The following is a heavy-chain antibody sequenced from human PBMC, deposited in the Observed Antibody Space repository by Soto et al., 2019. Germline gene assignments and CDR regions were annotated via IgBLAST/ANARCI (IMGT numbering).Heavy chain of an antibody. CDR1: GFSVSNTGVG. J-gene: IGHJ4*01. CDR2: IYWADDD. CDR3: ARQQSRGRYFDY. Sequence: QITLKESGPTLVKPTQTLTMTGSVSGFSVSNTGVGVGWIRQPPGKVLEWVALIYWADDDRFSPSLRNRHTITKDTSKNLVVLTLTNMDPMATATYCCARQQSRGRYFDYWGQGILVTVSS. D-gene: IGHD3-10*01. V-gene: IGHV2-5*02.